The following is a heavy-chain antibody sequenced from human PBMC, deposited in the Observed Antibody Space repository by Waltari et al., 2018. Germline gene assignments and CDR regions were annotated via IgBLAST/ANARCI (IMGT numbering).Heavy chain of an antibody. V-gene: IGHV4-39*01. CDR1: GGPIGGSTLY. Sequence: QLQLQGSGPGLVKSSESLSLNCAVSGGPIGGSTLYWGWIRQPPGKGLEWIGSGHYAGSTYYNPSLKSRVTISVDTSKNQFSLKLTSVTAADTATYYCAAIAAAGNYWGQGTQVIVSS. CDR3: AAIAAAGNY. D-gene: IGHD6-13*01. J-gene: IGHJ4*02. CDR2: GHYAGST.